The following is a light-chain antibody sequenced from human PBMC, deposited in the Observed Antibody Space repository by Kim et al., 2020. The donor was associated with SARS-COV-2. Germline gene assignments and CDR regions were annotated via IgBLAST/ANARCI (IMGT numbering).Light chain of an antibody. CDR2: SNI. CDR3: ATWDDSVNGWV. V-gene: IGLV1-44*01. Sequence: QSVLTQPPSASGTPGQRVTISCSGSRSNIGRHTVSWYQQLPGTAPKLLIYSNIQRPSGVPDRFSGSTSGTSASLAISGLQSEDEADYYCATWDDSVNGWVFGGGTKLTVL. CDR1: RSNIGRHT. J-gene: IGLJ3*02.